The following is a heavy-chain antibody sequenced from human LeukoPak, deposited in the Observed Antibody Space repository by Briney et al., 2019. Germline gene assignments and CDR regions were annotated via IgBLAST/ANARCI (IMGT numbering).Heavy chain of an antibody. CDR3: ARQYDYLFDP. D-gene: IGHD5-12*01. V-gene: IGHV4-31*03. CDR2: IRNRGNT. CDR1: GDSINSAGDF. Sequence: PSETLSLTCSVSGDSINSAGDFWGWTRQLPGKGLERIGYIRNRGNTNYNPSLKSRITMSIDRSKNQFSLNVISVTAADTAVYYCARQYDYLFDPWGRGTLVTVSS. J-gene: IGHJ5*02.